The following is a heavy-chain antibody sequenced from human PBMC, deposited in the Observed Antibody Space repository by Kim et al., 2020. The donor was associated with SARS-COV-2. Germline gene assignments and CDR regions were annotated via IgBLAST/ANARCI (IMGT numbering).Heavy chain of an antibody. Sequence: GGSLRLSCAASGFTFSSYSMNWVRQAPGKGLEWVSSISSSSSYIYYADSVKGRFTISRDNAKNSLYLQMNSLRAEDTAVYYCATRQGYSSSWWTFDYWGQGTLVTVSS. D-gene: IGHD6-13*01. CDR3: ATRQGYSSSWWTFDY. J-gene: IGHJ4*02. CDR2: ISSSSSYI. V-gene: IGHV3-21*01. CDR1: GFTFSSYS.